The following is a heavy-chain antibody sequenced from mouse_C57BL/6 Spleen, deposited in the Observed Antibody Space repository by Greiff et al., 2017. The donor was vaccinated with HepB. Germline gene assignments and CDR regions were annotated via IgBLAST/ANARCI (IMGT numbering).Heavy chain of an antibody. Sequence: EVHLVESGGGLVKPGGSLKLSCAASGFTFSDYGMHWVRQAPEKGLEWVAYISSGSSTIYYADTVKGRFTISRDNAKNTLFLQMTSLRSEDTAMYYCARDSRYFTMDYWGQGTSVTVSS. CDR2: ISSGSSTI. CDR1: GFTFSDYG. CDR3: ARDSRYFTMDY. J-gene: IGHJ4*01. V-gene: IGHV5-17*01.